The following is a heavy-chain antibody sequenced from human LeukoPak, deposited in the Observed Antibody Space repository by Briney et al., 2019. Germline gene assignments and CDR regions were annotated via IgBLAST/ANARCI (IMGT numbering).Heavy chain of an antibody. Sequence: TASETLSLTCAVSGGSFSGYYWTWIRQPPGKGLEWIGEINHSGSANYNPSLKSRVTISLDTSKNQFSLKLSSVTAADTAVYYCARGQGTATTHWGQGTLVTVSS. CDR3: ARGQGTATTH. J-gene: IGHJ4*02. CDR1: GGSFSGYY. V-gene: IGHV4-34*01. CDR2: INHSGSA. D-gene: IGHD4-17*01.